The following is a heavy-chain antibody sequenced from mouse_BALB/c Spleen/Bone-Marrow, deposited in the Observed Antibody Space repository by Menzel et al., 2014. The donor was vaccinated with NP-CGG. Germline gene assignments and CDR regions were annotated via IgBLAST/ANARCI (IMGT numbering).Heavy chain of an antibody. Sequence: VQLQQSGAELVKPGASVKLSCTASGFNIKDTYMHWVKQRPEQGLEWIGRIDPANGNTQYDPKFQDKATITADTSSNTAYLQLSSLTSEDTAAYYCAPLTGTFDYWGQGTTLTVSS. D-gene: IGHD4-1*01. CDR1: GFNIKDTY. V-gene: IGHV14-3*02. CDR3: APLTGTFDY. CDR2: IDPANGNT. J-gene: IGHJ2*01.